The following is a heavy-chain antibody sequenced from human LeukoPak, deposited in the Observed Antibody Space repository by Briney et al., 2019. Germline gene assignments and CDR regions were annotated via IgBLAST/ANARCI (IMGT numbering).Heavy chain of an antibody. Sequence: GGSLRLSCAASGFTFGSYAMTWVRQAPGKGLEWVSAISGRGGSTYYADSVKGRFAISRDNSKNTLYLQMNSLRAEDTAVYYCAKDRAPLVGAFDIWGQGTMVTVSS. CDR3: AKDRAPLVGAFDI. J-gene: IGHJ3*02. CDR2: ISGRGGST. D-gene: IGHD6-13*01. CDR1: GFTFGSYA. V-gene: IGHV3-23*01.